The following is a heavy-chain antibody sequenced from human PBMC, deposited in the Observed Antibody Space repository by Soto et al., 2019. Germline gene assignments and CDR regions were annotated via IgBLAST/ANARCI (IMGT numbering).Heavy chain of an antibody. J-gene: IGHJ6*03. Sequence: ASVKVSCKVSGYTLTELSMHWVRQAPGKGLEWMGGFDPEDGETIYAQKFQGRVTMTEDTSTDTAYMELSSLRSEDTAVYYCAIFSSERYQLQSELRYYYYYYMDVWGKGTTVTVSS. CDR1: GYTLTELS. CDR2: FDPEDGET. V-gene: IGHV1-24*01. D-gene: IGHD2-2*01. CDR3: AIFSSERYQLQSELRYYYYYYMDV.